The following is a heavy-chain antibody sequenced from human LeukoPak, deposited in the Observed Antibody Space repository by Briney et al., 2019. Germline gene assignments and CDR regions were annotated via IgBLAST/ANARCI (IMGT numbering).Heavy chain of an antibody. J-gene: IGHJ6*03. V-gene: IGHV3-7*01. CDR1: GFTFSSYW. Sequence: PGGSLRLSCAASGFTFSSYWMSWVRQAPGKGLEWVANIKQDGSEKYFVDSVKGRFTISRDNAKNSLYLQMNSLRAEDTAVYYCARDKALMLRGVIIRENYYYYMDVWGKGTTVTISS. D-gene: IGHD3-10*01. CDR2: IKQDGSEK. CDR3: ARDKALMLRGVIIRENYYYYMDV.